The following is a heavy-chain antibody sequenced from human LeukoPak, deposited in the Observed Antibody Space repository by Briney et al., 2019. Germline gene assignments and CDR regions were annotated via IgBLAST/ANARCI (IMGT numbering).Heavy chain of an antibody. Sequence: GGSLRLSCAASGFTFNTYSMNWVRQAPGKGLEWVSAISRDGKYIYYPDSVKGRFTVSRDNGKNSLYLQMNYLRAEDTAIYYCARDLLTWQLVHHDAYDVWGQGTMVTVSS. CDR2: ISRDGKYI. J-gene: IGHJ3*01. D-gene: IGHD6-13*01. V-gene: IGHV3-21*01. CDR3: ARDLLTWQLVHHDAYDV. CDR1: GFTFNTYS.